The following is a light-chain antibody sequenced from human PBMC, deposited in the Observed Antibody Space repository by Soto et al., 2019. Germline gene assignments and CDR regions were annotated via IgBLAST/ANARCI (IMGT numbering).Light chain of an antibody. CDR3: TSYTSSTPFYV. Sequence: QSVLTQPASVSGSPGQSITISCTGTSSDVGGYNSVSWYQQHPGKAPKLMIYDVSNRPSGVSNRFSGSKSGNTASLTISGLQAEDEADYYCTSYTSSTPFYVFGTGTKVTVL. J-gene: IGLJ1*01. CDR2: DVS. CDR1: SSDVGGYNS. V-gene: IGLV2-14*03.